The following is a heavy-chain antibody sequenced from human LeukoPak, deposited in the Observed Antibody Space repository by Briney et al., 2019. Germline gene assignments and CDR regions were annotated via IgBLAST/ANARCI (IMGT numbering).Heavy chain of an antibody. J-gene: IGHJ4*02. CDR1: GFTFSSYW. CDR2: IKQDGSEK. D-gene: IGHD6-19*01. Sequence: PGGSLRLSCAASGFTFSSYWMSWVRQAPGKGLEWVANIKQDGSEKYYVDSVKGRFTISRDNAKNSLYLQMNSLRAEDTAVYYCARDAVVAVARMYYFDYWGQGTLVTVSS. CDR3: ARDAVVAVARMYYFDY. V-gene: IGHV3-7*01.